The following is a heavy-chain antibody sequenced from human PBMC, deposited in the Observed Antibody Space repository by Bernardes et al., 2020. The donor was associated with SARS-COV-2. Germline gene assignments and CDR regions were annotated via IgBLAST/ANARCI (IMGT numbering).Heavy chain of an antibody. CDR3: ARGSEIGAHFAY. Sequence: SETLYLTCSVSGGSVSSGNYYWIWLLRPPGKGLAWIGYVYYSGITNYNPSLKSRVTISVDTSNNQFSLKLSSVTAADTAVEYGARGSEIGAHFAYWGQGNLVTVS. CDR2: VYYSGIT. J-gene: IGHJ4*02. CDR1: GGSVSSGNYY. V-gene: IGHV4-61*01. D-gene: IGHD3-10*01.